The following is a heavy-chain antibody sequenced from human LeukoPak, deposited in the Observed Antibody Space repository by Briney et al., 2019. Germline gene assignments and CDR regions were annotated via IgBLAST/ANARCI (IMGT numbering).Heavy chain of an antibody. CDR1: GFTVSSNY. D-gene: IGHD6-19*01. CDR2: IYSGGST. V-gene: IGHV3-53*04. Sequence: PGGSLRLSCAASGFTVSSNYMSWVRQAPGKGLEWVSVIYSGGSTYYADSVKGRFTISRHNSKNTLYLQMSSLRAEDTAVYYCAASSGWYYYYGMDVWGQGTTVTVSS. J-gene: IGHJ6*02. CDR3: AASSGWYYYYGMDV.